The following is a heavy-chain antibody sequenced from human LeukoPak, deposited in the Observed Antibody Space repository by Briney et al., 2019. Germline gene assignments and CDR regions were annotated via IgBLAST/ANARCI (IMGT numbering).Heavy chain of an antibody. CDR3: ARVRNVINVHWGFFDY. CDR2: IKLDGSEK. J-gene: IGHJ4*02. Sequence: GGSLRLSCAASGFTFSSYWMSWVRQAPGKGLEWVANIKLDGSEKYYVDSVKGRFTISRDNAKNSLYLQMNSLRAEDTAVYYCARVRNVINVHWGFFDYWGQGALVTVSS. D-gene: IGHD7-27*01. CDR1: GFTFSSYW. V-gene: IGHV3-7*01.